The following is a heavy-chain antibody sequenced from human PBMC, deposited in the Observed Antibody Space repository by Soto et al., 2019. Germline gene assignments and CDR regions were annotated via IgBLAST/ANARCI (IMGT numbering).Heavy chain of an antibody. CDR2: IVPMFGTS. J-gene: IGHJ4*02. CDR1: GGTSTRYA. V-gene: IGHV1-69*06. Sequence: QERLVQSGAEVRKPGSSVKVSCKVTGGTSTRYAINWVRQAPGQGLEWMGGIVPMFGTSKYAQKFKGRVTITADKSTNIAYMELRSLRYEDTAVYYCNRGSEYDFWSGYLWGQGTLVSVSS. CDR3: NRGSEYDFWSGYL. D-gene: IGHD3-3*01.